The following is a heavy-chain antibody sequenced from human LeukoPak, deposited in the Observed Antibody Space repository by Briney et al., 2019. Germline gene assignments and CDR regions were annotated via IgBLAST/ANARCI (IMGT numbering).Heavy chain of an antibody. CDR2: ISYDGSNK. CDR3: AKDHRSRYFDY. Sequence: GGSLRLSCAASGFTFSSYGMHWVRQAPDKGLEWVAVISYDGSNKYYADSVKGRFTISRDNSKNTLYLQMNSLRAEDTAVYYCAKDHRSRYFDYWGQGTLVTVSS. V-gene: IGHV3-30*18. CDR1: GFTFSSYG. J-gene: IGHJ4*02.